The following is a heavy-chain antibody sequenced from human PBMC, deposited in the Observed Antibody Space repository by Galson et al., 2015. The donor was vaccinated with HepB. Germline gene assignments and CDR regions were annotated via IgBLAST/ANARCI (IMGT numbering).Heavy chain of an antibody. CDR1: GGSISSGDYS. CDR2: IYHSGSI. D-gene: IGHD1-26*01. Sequence: TLSLTCAVSGGSISSGDYSWSWIRQPPGKGLEWIGYIYHSGSIYYNPSLRSRVTISVDRSKNQFSLKLSSVTAADTAVYYCASSRGTSPAEYFQHWGQGTLVTVSS. V-gene: IGHV4-30-2*01. J-gene: IGHJ1*01. CDR3: ASSRGTSPAEYFQH.